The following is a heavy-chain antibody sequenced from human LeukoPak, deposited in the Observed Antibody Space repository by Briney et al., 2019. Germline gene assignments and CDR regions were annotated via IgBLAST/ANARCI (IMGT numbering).Heavy chain of an antibody. J-gene: IGHJ4*02. CDR3: VKGQEVVYAPTFDY. CDR2: IGTNGIST. Sequence: GGSLRLSCSASGFTFNPYAIHWVRQAPGKGLEYVSSIGTNGISTYYADSVTGRFTISRDNSKNSLYLQMSSLRAEDTAVYYCVKGQEVVYAPTFDYWGQGTLVTVSS. D-gene: IGHD2-8*02. CDR1: GFTFNPYA. V-gene: IGHV3-64D*09.